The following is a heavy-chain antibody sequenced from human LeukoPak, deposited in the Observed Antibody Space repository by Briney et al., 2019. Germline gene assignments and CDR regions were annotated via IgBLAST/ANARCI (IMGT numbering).Heavy chain of an antibody. CDR1: GFTFSSSA. CDR2: ISGGGGST. V-gene: IGHV3-23*01. Sequence: HPGGSLRLSCAASGFTFSSSAMSWVRQAPGKGLEWLSTISGGGGSTYYADSVKGRFTISRDNSKNTLYLHMNSLRAEDTAVYYCAELGITMIGGVWGKGTTVTISS. CDR3: AELGITMIGGV. D-gene: IGHD3-10*02. J-gene: IGHJ6*04.